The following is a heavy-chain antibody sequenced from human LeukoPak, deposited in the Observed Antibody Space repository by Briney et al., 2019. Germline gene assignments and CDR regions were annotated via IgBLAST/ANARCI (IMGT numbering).Heavy chain of an antibody. J-gene: IGHJ6*02. D-gene: IGHD3-3*01. CDR3: AKSYLRFLELYGMDV. Sequence: GGSLRLSCAASGFTFSSYSMNWVRQAPGKGLEWVSSISSSSSYIYYADSVKGRFTISRDNAKNSLYLQMNSLRAEDTAVYYCAKSYLRFLELYGMDVWGQGTTVTVSS. CDR1: GFTFSSYS. CDR2: ISSSSSYI. V-gene: IGHV3-21*01.